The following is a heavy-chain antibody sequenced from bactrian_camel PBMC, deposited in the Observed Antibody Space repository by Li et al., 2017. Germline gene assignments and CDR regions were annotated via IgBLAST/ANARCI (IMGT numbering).Heavy chain of an antibody. J-gene: IGHJ4*01. V-gene: IGHV3S63*01. Sequence: HVQLVESGGGSVQTGGSLRLSCAASGYTDSRYCMGWFRQAPGSEREGVAWMRMGGGSTWIDASVAGRFTISQDNAKTTLYLQMNSLKPEDTGMYYCAAKVGSCPGKTKDYNNWGQGTQVTVS. CDR3: AAKVGSCPGKTKDYNN. D-gene: IGHD1*01. CDR2: MRMGGGST. CDR1: GYTDSRYC.